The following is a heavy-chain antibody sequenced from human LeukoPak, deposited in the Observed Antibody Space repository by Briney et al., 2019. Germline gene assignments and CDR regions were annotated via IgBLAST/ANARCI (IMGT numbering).Heavy chain of an antibody. CDR2: ISYDGSNK. D-gene: IGHD3-10*01. V-gene: IGHV3-30-3*01. CDR1: GFTFSGYA. J-gene: IGHJ3*02. Sequence: GGSLRLSCAASGFTFSGYAMHWVRQAPGKGLEWVAVISYDGSNKYYADSVKGRFTISRDNSKNTLYLQMKSLRPEDTAVYFCATGSDYYGSENDAFDIWGQGTLVTVSS. CDR3: ATGSDYYGSENDAFDI.